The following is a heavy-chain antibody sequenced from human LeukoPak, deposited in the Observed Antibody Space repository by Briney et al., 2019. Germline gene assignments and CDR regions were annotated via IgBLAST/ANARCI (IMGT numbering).Heavy chain of an antibody. D-gene: IGHD2-2*02. Sequence: ASVKVSCKASGYTFTSYGISWVRQAPGQGLEWMGWISAYNGNTNYAQKLQGRVTMTTDTSTSTAYMELRSLRSDDTAVYYCARDLDIAVVPAAIPGGDNWFDPWGQGTLVTVSS. CDR2: ISAYNGNT. CDR3: ARDLDIAVVPAAIPGGDNWFDP. CDR1: GYTFTSYG. J-gene: IGHJ5*02. V-gene: IGHV1-18*01.